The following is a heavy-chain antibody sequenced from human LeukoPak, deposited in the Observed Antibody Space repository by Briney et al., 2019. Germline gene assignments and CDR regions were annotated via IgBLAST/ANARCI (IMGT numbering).Heavy chain of an antibody. Sequence: SETLSLTCTVSGGSISSYYWSWIRQPPGKGLEWIGYIYYSGSTNYNPSLKSRVTISVDTSKNQFSLKLSSVTAADTAVYYCARHKSVIAARVGSDYWGQGTLVTVSS. V-gene: IGHV4-59*08. CDR1: GGSISSYY. J-gene: IGHJ4*02. D-gene: IGHD6-6*01. CDR3: ARHKSVIAARVGSDY. CDR2: IYYSGST.